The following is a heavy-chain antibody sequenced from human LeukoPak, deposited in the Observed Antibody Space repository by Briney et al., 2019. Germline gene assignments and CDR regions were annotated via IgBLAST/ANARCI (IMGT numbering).Heavy chain of an antibody. CDR1: GFTFSDYC. J-gene: IGHJ4*02. CDR3: ARDVGSYVWGSYRLDY. Sequence: GGSLRLSCAASGFTFSDYCMSWIRQAPGKGLEWVSYISSSGSTIYYADSVKGRFTISRDNAKNSLYLQMNSLRAEDTAVYYCARDVGSYVWGSYRLDYWGQGTLVTVSS. D-gene: IGHD3-16*02. V-gene: IGHV3-11*01. CDR2: ISSSGSTI.